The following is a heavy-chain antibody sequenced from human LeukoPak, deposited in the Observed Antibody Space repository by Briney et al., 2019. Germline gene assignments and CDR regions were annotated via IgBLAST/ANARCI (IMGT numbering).Heavy chain of an antibody. D-gene: IGHD3-10*01. V-gene: IGHV4-34*01. CDR1: GGSFSGYY. Sequence: SETLSLTCAVYGGSFSGYYWSWIRQPPGKGLEWIGEINHSGSTNYNPSLKSRVTISVDTSKNQSSLKLSSVTAADTAVYYCARGSVYGYSDYWGQGTLVTVSS. CDR2: INHSGST. J-gene: IGHJ4*02. CDR3: ARGSVYGYSDY.